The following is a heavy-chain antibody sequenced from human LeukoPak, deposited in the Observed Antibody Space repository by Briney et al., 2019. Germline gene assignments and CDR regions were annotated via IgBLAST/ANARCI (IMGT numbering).Heavy chain of an antibody. CDR3: AKTTAGNSSGRYPGWPVDY. CDR1: GFTFRNYA. CDR2: ISGSGGDT. V-gene: IGHV3-23*01. J-gene: IGHJ4*02. D-gene: IGHD6-19*01. Sequence: GGSLRLSCAASGFTFRNYAIYWVRQAPGKGLECVSGISGSGGDTYFADSVKGRFTISRDHSKNTVFLQMDSLRAEDTAVYYCAKTTAGNSSGRYPGWPVDYWGQGTRVTVSS.